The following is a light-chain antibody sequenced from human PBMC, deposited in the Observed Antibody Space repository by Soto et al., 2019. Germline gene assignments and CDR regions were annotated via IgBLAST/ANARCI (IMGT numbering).Light chain of an antibody. J-gene: IGKJ2*01. CDR1: QNIDRY. V-gene: IGKV1-39*01. Sequence: DIQMTQSPSSLSASVGDRVTITCRASQNIDRYLNWNQQKSGKAPKLLIYVASTLQNGVPSRFSGSGSGTDFTLTISNLQPEDFATYYCQQSYSTPPDTFGQGTRLEIK. CDR2: VAS. CDR3: QQSYSTPPDT.